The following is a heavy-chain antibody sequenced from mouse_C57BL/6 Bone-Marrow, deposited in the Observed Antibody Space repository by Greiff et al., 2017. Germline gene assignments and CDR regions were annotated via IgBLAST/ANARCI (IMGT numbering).Heavy chain of an antibody. J-gene: IGHJ3*01. CDR1: GFTFSSYG. CDR2: IRSGGSYT. CDR3: ARVYKAY. Sequence: DVKLVESGGDLVKPGGSLKLSCAASGFTFSSYGMSWVRQTPDQRLEWVATIRSGGSYTYYPDSVKGRITISRDNAKNTRYLQMSSLVSEDTAMYYNARVYKAYWGQGTLVTVSA. D-gene: IGHD1-1*01. V-gene: IGHV5-6*02.